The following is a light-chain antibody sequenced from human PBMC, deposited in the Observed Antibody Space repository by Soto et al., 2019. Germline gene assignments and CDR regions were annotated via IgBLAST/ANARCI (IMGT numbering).Light chain of an antibody. Sequence: TQSPATLSVSPGERVTLSCRASQSVSNKLAWYQQKPGQAPRLLIYGASTRATGIPARFSGSGSGTEFTLTISSLQSEDFAVYYCQQYNNWPPWTFGQRTKV. CDR3: QQYNNWPPWT. J-gene: IGKJ1*01. CDR1: QSVSNK. CDR2: GAS. V-gene: IGKV3-15*01.